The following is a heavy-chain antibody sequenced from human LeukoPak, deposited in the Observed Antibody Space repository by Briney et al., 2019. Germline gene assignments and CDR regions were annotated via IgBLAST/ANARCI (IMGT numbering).Heavy chain of an antibody. Sequence: GGSLRLSCAVSGFTFSSNAMHWVRQAPGKGLEWVSYISSSSSTIYYADSVKGRFTISRDNAKNSLYLQMNSLRAEDTAVYYCARSGRYYYGSGSYPVLDYWGQGTLVTVSS. J-gene: IGHJ4*02. CDR1: GFTFSSNA. D-gene: IGHD3-10*01. V-gene: IGHV3-48*04. CDR2: ISSSSSTI. CDR3: ARSGRYYYGSGSYPVLDY.